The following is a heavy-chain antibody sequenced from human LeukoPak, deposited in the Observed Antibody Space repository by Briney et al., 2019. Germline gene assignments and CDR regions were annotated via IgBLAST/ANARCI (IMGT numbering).Heavy chain of an antibody. J-gene: IGHJ4*02. CDR2: IDPNSGGT. D-gene: IGHD5-18*01. CDR1: RFSFTGYF. Sequence: ASVNVSRKGSRFSFTGYFMHWVRQAPGQGPEWMGRIDPNSGGTHYALKLQGRVTMTRDTTITTAYMDLSRLRSDDTAVYYCARGPHDTAYYFDQWGQGTLVTVSS. V-gene: IGHV1-2*06. CDR3: ARGPHDTAYYFDQ.